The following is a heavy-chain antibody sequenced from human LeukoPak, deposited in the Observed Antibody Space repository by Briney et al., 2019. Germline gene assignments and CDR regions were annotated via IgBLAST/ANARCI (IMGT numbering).Heavy chain of an antibody. J-gene: IGHJ4*02. CDR1: GFTFSSYV. CDR3: ARDWVYKIDY. CDR2: ISHDGII. D-gene: IGHD5-24*01. V-gene: IGHV3-74*01. Sequence: GGSLRLSCETAGFTFSSYVMHWVRRTLGKGLVWVSRISHDGIISYADSVKGRFTISRDNARNTLTLQMNSLRVEDTAVYFCARDWVYKIDYWGRGTLVTVSS.